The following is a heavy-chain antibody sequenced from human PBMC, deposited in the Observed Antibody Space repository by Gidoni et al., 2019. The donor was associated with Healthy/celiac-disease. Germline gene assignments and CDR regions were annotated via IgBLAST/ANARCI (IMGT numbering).Heavy chain of an antibody. CDR3: ARGRVTMGY. V-gene: IGHV4-34*01. J-gene: IGHJ4*02. Sequence: QVQLQPWGAGLFRPSETLSLTCALYAGSFRGYYWSWIRQPPGKGLEWIGEINHSGRTNYNPALKRRVTISVDTSKNQFSLKLSSVTAADTAVYYCARGRVTMGYWGQGTLVTVSS. D-gene: IGHD5-18*01. CDR1: AGSFRGYY. CDR2: INHSGRT.